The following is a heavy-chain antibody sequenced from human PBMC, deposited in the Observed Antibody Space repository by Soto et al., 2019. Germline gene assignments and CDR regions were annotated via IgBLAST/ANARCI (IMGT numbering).Heavy chain of an antibody. D-gene: IGHD2-21*02. Sequence: QVQLVQSGAEVKKPGSSVKVSCKASGGTFSSYAISWVRQAPGQGLECMGGIIPIFGSANYAQDFQGRVTITADTSTSTVYMELSSLRSEDTAVYYCAREVVTTIPGYQYFDYWGQGTLVTVSS. J-gene: IGHJ4*02. V-gene: IGHV1-69*06. CDR2: IIPIFGSA. CDR1: GGTFSSYA. CDR3: AREVVTTIPGYQYFDY.